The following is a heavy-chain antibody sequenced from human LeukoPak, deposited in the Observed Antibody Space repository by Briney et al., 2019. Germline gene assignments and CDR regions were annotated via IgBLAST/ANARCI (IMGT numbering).Heavy chain of an antibody. CDR1: GFTFNSYT. V-gene: IGHV3-48*01. D-gene: IGHD2-21*02. CDR3: ARDLGSGDHGLLV. J-gene: IGHJ4*02. Sequence: GGSLRLAWAASGFTFNSYTMNWVRQAPGKGLEWISYISRTGTTIYYADSVKGRFTISRDNAKNSLYLQMNSLRSEDTCLYFCARDLGSGDHGLLVWGQGTLLTVSS. CDR2: ISRTGTTI.